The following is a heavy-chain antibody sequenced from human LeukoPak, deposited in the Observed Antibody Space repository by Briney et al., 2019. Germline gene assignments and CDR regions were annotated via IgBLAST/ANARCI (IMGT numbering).Heavy chain of an antibody. CDR2: INPNSGGT. J-gene: IGHJ4*02. Sequence: ASVKVSCKASGYTFTSNYIHWVRQAPGQGLEWMGWINPNSGGTNFAQKFQGWATMTRDTSISTTYMELSRLRSDDTAVYYCARADSSAFFFVYWGQGTLVTVSS. CDR1: GYTFTSNY. D-gene: IGHD3-22*01. V-gene: IGHV1-2*04. CDR3: ARADSSAFFFVY.